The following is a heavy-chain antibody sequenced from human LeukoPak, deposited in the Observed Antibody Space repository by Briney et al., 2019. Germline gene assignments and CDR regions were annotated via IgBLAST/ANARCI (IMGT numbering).Heavy chain of an antibody. V-gene: IGHV4-4*07. CDR3: ASHLYSSRAFDI. D-gene: IGHD6-13*01. J-gene: IGHJ3*02. Sequence: SETLSLTCTVSGGSISSYYWSWIRQPAGKGLEWIGRIYNSASINYNPSLRSRFTMSVDTSKNQFSLKLSSVTAADTAVYYCASHLYSSRAFDIWGQGTLVTVSS. CDR2: IYNSASI. CDR1: GGSISSYY.